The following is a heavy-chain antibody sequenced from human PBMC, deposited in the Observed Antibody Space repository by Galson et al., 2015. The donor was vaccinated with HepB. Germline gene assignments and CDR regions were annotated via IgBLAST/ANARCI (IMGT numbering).Heavy chain of an antibody. CDR3: ARSSSGPLGYYGMDV. CDR1: GYNFSGYW. Sequence: KVSCKGSGYNFSGYWIGWGRQMPGKGLEWMGTIFPGDSHTRYSPSFQGQVTISADKSTAYLQWSSLKASDIAMYYCARSSSGPLGYYGMDVWGQGTTVTVSS. CDR2: IFPGDSHT. D-gene: IGHD3-22*01. V-gene: IGHV5-51*01. J-gene: IGHJ6*02.